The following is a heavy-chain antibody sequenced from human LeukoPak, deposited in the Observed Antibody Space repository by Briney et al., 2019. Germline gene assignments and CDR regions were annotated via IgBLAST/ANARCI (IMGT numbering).Heavy chain of an antibody. CDR1: GFTFSSYA. Sequence: PGGSLRLSCAASGFTFSSYAMSWVRQAPGKGLEWVSTITGSGGTTYYADSVKGRFTISRDNSKNTLYLQMNSLRAEDTAVYYCAKGRGYCSGGSCYSGFDSWGQGTLVTVSS. V-gene: IGHV3-23*01. D-gene: IGHD2-15*01. CDR3: AKGRGYCSGGSCYSGFDS. CDR2: ITGSGGTT. J-gene: IGHJ5*01.